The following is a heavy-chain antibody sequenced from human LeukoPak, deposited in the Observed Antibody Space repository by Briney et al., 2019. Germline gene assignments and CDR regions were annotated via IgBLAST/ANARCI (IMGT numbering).Heavy chain of an antibody. CDR3: ATVPGYYDSSGYHGPYFDY. Sequence: ASVKVSCKVSGYTLTELSMHWVRQAPGKGLEWMGGFDPEDGETIYAQKFQGRVTMTEDTSTDTAYMELSSLRSEDTAVYYCATVPGYYDSSGYHGPYFDYWGQGTLVTVSS. J-gene: IGHJ4*02. V-gene: IGHV1-24*01. D-gene: IGHD3-22*01. CDR2: FDPEDGET. CDR1: GYTLTELS.